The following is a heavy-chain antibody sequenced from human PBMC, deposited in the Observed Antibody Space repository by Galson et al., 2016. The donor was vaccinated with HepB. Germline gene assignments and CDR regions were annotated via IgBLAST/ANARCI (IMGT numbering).Heavy chain of an antibody. J-gene: IGHJ6*02. CDR2: IYWDDEK. V-gene: IGHV2-5*02. CDR1: GFSLTASGVA. CDR3: AYSRARERSSGWSWGLPKSYYYAMDV. D-gene: IGHD6-19*01. Sequence: PALVTPPQSLTLTCTFSGFSLTASGVAVGWIRQAPGKALQSLALIYWDDEKHYSPSLKSRLTITKDTSKNQVVLTMTNLDPVDTATYYCAYSRARERSSGWSWGLPKSYYYAMDVWGQGTTVTVSS.